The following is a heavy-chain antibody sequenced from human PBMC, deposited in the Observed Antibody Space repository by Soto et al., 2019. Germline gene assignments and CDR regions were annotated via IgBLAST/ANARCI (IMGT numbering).Heavy chain of an antibody. J-gene: IGHJ4*02. CDR3: ESGRYGDC. D-gene: IGHD1-26*01. CDR1: GYTFTSYG. Sequence: QVHLVQSGAEVKKPGASVKVSCKASGYTFTSYGITWVRQAPGQGLEWMGWISAHNGNTDYAQKLQARVIVTRDTSATTAYMELRGLRSDDSDVYSGESGRYGDCWGQGALVSDSS. V-gene: IGHV1-18*01. CDR2: ISAHNGNT.